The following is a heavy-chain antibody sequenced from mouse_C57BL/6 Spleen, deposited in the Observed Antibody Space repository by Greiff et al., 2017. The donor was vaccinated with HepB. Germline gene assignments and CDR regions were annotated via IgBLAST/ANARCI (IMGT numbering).Heavy chain of an antibody. V-gene: IGHV5-9*01. J-gene: IGHJ4*01. D-gene: IGHD4-1*01. CDR3: ARPKWEAMDY. CDR1: GFTFSSYT. Sequence: EVQVVESGGGLVKPGGSLKLSCAASGFTFSSYTMSWVRQTPEKRLEWVATISGGGGNTYYPDSVKGRFTISRDNAKNTLYLQMSSLRSEDTALYYCARPKWEAMDYWGQGTSVTVSS. CDR2: ISGGGGNT.